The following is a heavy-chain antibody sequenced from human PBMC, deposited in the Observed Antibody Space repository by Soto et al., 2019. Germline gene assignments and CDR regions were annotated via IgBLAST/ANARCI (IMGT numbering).Heavy chain of an antibody. J-gene: IGHJ4*02. CDR2: IIPIFGTA. CDR3: AREPYGDRYFDY. D-gene: IGHD4-17*01. V-gene: IGHV1-69*13. Sequence: SVKVSCKASGGTFSSYAISWVRQAPGQGLEWMGGIIPIFGTANYAQKFQGRVTITADESTSTAYMELSSLRSEDTAVYYCAREPYGDRYFDYWGQGTLVTVSS. CDR1: GGTFSSYA.